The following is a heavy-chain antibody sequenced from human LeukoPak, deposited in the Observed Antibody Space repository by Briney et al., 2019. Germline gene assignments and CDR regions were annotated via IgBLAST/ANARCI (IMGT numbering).Heavy chain of an antibody. D-gene: IGHD6-19*01. J-gene: IGHJ4*02. CDR1: GFTVSSNY. CDR2: IIRNTNNI. V-gene: IGHV3-21*06. CDR3: ARGPWLADY. Sequence: GGSLRLSCAASGFTVSSNYMSWVRQAPGKGLEWVSSIIRNTNNIYYADSVKGRFTISRDNAKNSLYLQMNSLRAEDTAVYYCARGPWLADYWGQGTLVTVSS.